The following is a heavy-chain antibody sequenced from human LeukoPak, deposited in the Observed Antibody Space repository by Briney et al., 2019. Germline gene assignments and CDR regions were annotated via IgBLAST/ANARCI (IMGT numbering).Heavy chain of an antibody. D-gene: IGHD5-18*01. V-gene: IGHV4-34*01. Sequence: PSETLSLTYAVYGGSFSGYYWSWIRQPPGKGLEWIGEINHSGSTNYNPSLKSRVTISVDTSKNQFSLKLSSVTAADTAVYYCARRGIQLWLRVSYWLDPWGQGTLVTVSS. CDR3: ARRGIQLWLRVSYWLDP. CDR1: GGSFSGYY. CDR2: INHSGST. J-gene: IGHJ5*02.